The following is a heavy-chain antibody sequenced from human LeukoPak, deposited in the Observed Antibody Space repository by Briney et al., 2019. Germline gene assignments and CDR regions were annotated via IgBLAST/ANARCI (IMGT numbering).Heavy chain of an antibody. Sequence: PGGSLRLSCAASGFTFSSYGMHWVRQAPGKGLEWVAVIWYDGSNKYYADSVKGRFTISRDNSKNTLYLQMNSLRAEDTAVYYCARGRYSSGWYPALDYWGQGTLVTVSS. CDR2: IWYDGSNK. J-gene: IGHJ4*02. CDR1: GFTFSSYG. D-gene: IGHD6-19*01. CDR3: ARGRYSSGWYPALDY. V-gene: IGHV3-33*01.